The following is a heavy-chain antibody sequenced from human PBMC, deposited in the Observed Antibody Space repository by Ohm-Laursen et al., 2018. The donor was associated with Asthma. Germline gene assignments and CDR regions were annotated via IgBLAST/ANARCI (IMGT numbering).Heavy chain of an antibody. CDR2: ISTASTFI. D-gene: IGHD4-17*01. J-gene: IGHJ4*02. CDR3: AKARDQYGDYADY. CDR1: GYTFSRYS. V-gene: IGHV3-21*04. Sequence: SLRLSCTAPGYTFSRYSIHWVRQIPGKGLEWVASISTASTFIYYADSVRGRFTTSRDNAKNSLYLQMNSLRAEDTALYYCAKARDQYGDYADYWGQGTLVTVSS.